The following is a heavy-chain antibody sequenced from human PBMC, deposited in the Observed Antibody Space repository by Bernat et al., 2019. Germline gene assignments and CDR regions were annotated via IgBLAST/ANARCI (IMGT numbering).Heavy chain of an antibody. J-gene: IGHJ4*02. V-gene: IGHV3-23*04. CDR2: ISGGGGNT. D-gene: IGHD3-3*01. CDR1: GFTFSNYG. CDR3: AIEPPHYDFWIGSDY. Sequence: EVQLVESGGGSVEPGGSLRLSCAASGFTFSNYGMIWVRQAPGKGPEWVSTISGGGGNTHSAESVKGRFTISRDDSKNTLFLHMNSLRAADTALYYCAIEPPHYDFWIGSDYWGQGTLVTVSS.